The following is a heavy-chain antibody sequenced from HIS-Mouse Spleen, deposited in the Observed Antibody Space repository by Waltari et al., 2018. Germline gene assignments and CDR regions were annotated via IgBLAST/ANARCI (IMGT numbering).Heavy chain of an antibody. D-gene: IGHD6-13*01. Sequence: QLQLQESGPGLVKPSETLSLTCTVSGGSIRSSSHSPGWTLHPPGKGLEWIGSIYYSGSTYYNPSLKSRVTISVDTSKNQFSLKLSSVTAADTAVYYCAREIPYSSSWYDWYFDLWGRGTLVTVSS. CDR3: AREIPYSSSWYDWYFDL. V-gene: IGHV4-39*07. CDR1: GGSIRSSSHS. CDR2: IYYSGST. J-gene: IGHJ2*01.